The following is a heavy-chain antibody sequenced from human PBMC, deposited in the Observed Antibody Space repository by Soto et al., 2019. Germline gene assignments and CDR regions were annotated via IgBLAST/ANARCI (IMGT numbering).Heavy chain of an antibody. Sequence: GSLRLSCAASGFTFSSYGMHWVRQAPGKGPEWVAVISYDGSNKYYADSVKGRFTISRDNSKNTLYLQMNSLRAEDTAVYYCAKGEELIRYYYGMDVWGQGTTVTVSS. CDR3: AKGEELIRYYYGMDV. V-gene: IGHV3-30*18. CDR2: ISYDGSNK. J-gene: IGHJ6*02. D-gene: IGHD1-26*01. CDR1: GFTFSSYG.